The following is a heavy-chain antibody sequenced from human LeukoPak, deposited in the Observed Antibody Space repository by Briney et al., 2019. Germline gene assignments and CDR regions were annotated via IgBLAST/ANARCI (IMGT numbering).Heavy chain of an antibody. D-gene: IGHD3-10*01. V-gene: IGHV1-18*01. J-gene: IGHJ4*02. CDR3: ARASLLWFGELSLFDY. CDR2: ISAYNGNT. CDR1: GYTFTSYG. Sequence: ASVKVSCKASGYTFTSYGISWVRQAPGQGLEWMGWISAYNGNTNYAQKLQGRVTVTTDTSTSTAYMELRSLRSDDTAVYYCARASLLWFGELSLFDYWGQGTLVTVSS.